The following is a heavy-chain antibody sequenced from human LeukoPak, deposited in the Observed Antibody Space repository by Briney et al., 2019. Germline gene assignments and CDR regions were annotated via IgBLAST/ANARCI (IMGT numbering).Heavy chain of an antibody. CDR1: GSRFTSYW. J-gene: IGHJ4*02. CDR2: IYPGDSDT. Sequence: PGESLQISCQGSGSRFTSYWIGWVRQMPGKGLEWMGIIYPGDSDTRYSPSFQGQVTISADKSICTAYLQWSSLKASDTAMYYCARGLDFDWFDYWGQGTLVTVSS. D-gene: IGHD3-9*01. V-gene: IGHV5-51*01. CDR3: ARGLDFDWFDY.